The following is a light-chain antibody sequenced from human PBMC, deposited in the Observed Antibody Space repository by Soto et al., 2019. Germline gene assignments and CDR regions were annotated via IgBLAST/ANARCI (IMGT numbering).Light chain of an antibody. Sequence: EIVLKQSPGTLSLSPGEGATLSCRASQSVNNYLAWYQQKPGQAPRLPIYDASNRATGIPARFSGSGSGTDFTLTISSLEPEDSAVYFCQQRGSWPWLTFGGGTRVEIK. J-gene: IGKJ4*01. V-gene: IGKV3-11*01. CDR2: DAS. CDR3: QQRGSWPWLT. CDR1: QSVNNY.